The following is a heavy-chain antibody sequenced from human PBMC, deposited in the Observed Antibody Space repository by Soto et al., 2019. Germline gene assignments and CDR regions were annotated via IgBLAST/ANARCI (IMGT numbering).Heavy chain of an antibody. D-gene: IGHD2-15*01. V-gene: IGHV1-69*06. CDR3: ARDKSGAKDILVVPAATRYYYYGMDV. CDR2: IIPIFGTA. Sequence: ASVKVSCKASGGTFSSYSISWVLPAPGKRLEWMGGIIPIFGTANYAQKFQGRVTITADKSTSTAYMELSSLRTDYTGGYYCARDKSGAKDILVVPAATRYYYYGMDVWGQGSRVTV. CDR1: GGTFSSYS. J-gene: IGHJ6*02.